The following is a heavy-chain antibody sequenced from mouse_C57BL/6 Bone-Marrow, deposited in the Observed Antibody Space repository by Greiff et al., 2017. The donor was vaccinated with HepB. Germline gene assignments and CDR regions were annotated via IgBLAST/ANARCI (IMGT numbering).Heavy chain of an antibody. D-gene: IGHD2-3*01. Sequence: VQLQQSGAELVRPGASVKLSCKASGYTFTSYGISWVKQRPGQGLEWIGEIYPSSGNTYYNEKFKGKATLTADKSSSTAYMELRSLASSASAVYVCTKYETALASWGQGTTLTVSS. CDR1: GYTFTSYG. V-gene: IGHV1-81*01. CDR2: IYPSSGNT. J-gene: IGHJ2*01. CDR3: TKYETALAS.